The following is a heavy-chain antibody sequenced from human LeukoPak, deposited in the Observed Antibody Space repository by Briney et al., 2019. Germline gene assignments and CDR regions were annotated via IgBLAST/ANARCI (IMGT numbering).Heavy chain of an antibody. CDR2: ISWNSANI. J-gene: IGHJ3*01. D-gene: IGHD3-9*01. CDR1: QFTFNDYA. Sequence: GRSLXLSCAASQFTFNDYAMHWVRQAPGKGLEWVSSISWNSANIVYAASVKGRLTVSRENAKNSLYLQIHSLTTEDRALYYCXKGXYHDXLTPSGRHAFDLWGQGTMVTVSS. V-gene: IGHV3-9*01. CDR3: XKGXYHDXLTPSGRHAFDL.